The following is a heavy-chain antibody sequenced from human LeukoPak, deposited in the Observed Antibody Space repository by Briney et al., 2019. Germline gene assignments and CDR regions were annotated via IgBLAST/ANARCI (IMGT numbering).Heavy chain of an antibody. D-gene: IGHD4-17*01. Sequence: RGSLRLSCAASGFTFSSYSMNWVRQAPGKGLEWVSCISGTRKYTYYADSVKGRFTISRDNAKNSLYLQMNSLRAEDTAVYYCAKRPSDYGDYVNYWGQGTLVTVSS. J-gene: IGHJ4*02. CDR3: AKRPSDYGDYVNY. CDR1: GFTFSSYS. V-gene: IGHV3-21*01. CDR2: ISGTRKYT.